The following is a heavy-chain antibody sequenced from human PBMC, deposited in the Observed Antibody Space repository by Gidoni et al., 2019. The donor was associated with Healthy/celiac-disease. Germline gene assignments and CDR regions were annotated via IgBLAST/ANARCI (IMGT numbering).Heavy chain of an antibody. D-gene: IGHD3-10*01. CDR2: IKQDGSEK. J-gene: IGHJ6*03. CDR3: ARVEWTYYGSGSYFYYYYYMDV. CDR1: GFTFSSYW. V-gene: IGHV3-7*01. Sequence: EVQLVESGGGLVQPGGSLRLSCAASGFTFSSYWMSWVRQAPGKGREWVANIKQDGSEKYYVDSVKGRFTISRENAKNSLYLQMNSLRAEDTAVYYCARVEWTYYGSGSYFYYYYYMDVWGKGTTVTVSS.